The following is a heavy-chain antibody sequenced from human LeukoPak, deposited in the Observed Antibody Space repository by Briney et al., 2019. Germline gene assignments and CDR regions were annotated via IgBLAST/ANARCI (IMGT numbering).Heavy chain of an antibody. Sequence: GGSLRLSCAASGFTFSSYSMNWVRQAPGKGLEWVSSISSSSSYIYYADSVKGRFTISRDNAKNSLYLQMNSLRAEDTAVYYCARDRSYDILTGYYMGGRYFDYWGQGTLVTVSS. V-gene: IGHV3-21*01. CDR3: ARDRSYDILTGYYMGGRYFDY. CDR1: GFTFSSYS. D-gene: IGHD3-9*01. J-gene: IGHJ4*02. CDR2: ISSSSSYI.